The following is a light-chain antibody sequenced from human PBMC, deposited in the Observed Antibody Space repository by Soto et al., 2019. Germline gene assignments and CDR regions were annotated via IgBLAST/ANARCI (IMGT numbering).Light chain of an antibody. J-gene: IGKJ4*01. CDR1: QSFSSSY. CDR2: GAS. CDR3: QQYGNSPA. Sequence: EIVLTQSPGTLSLSPGERATLSGRASQSFSSSYLAWYQQKPGQAPRLLIYGASSRATGIPDRFSGSGSGTDFTLTISRLEPEDFAVYYCQQYGNSPAFGGGTKVEIK. V-gene: IGKV3-20*01.